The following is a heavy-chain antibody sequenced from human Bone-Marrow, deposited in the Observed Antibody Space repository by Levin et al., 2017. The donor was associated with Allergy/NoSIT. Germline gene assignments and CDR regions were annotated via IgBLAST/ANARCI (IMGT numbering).Heavy chain of an antibody. CDR1: GGSITSSNW. CDR3: AREATGWIRLNYYFYMDV. Sequence: SQTLSLTCAVSGGSITSSNWWSWVRQSPGMGLEWIGEIYHSGSTNYNPSLKSRVTISVDKSKNQFSLKLTSVTAADTAVYYCAREATGWIRLNYYFYMDVWGKGTTVTVSS. J-gene: IGHJ6*03. V-gene: IGHV4-4*02. D-gene: IGHD6-19*01. CDR2: IYHSGST.